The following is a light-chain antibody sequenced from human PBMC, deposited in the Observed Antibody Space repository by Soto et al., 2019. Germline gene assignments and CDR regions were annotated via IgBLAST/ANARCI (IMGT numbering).Light chain of an antibody. CDR1: QGFSSY. V-gene: IGKV3-11*01. J-gene: IGKJ5*01. CDR2: DAS. CDR3: QQRGNWPPIT. Sequence: EIVLTQSPATLSLSPGERATLSCRASQGFSSYLAWYHQKPGQPPRLLIYDASNRATGIPARFSGSGSGTDFTLTISSLEAEDVAVYYCQQRGNWPPITFGQGTRLEIK.